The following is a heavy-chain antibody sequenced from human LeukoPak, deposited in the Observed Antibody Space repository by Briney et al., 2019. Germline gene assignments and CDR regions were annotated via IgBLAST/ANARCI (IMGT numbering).Heavy chain of an antibody. Sequence: GESLKISWKGSGYSFTSYWIGWVRQMPGKGLEWMGIIYPGDSDTRYSPSFQGQVTISADKSISTAYLQWSSLKASDTVMYYCARAHRTAYYYGSGSYYAYWGQGTLVTVSS. J-gene: IGHJ4*02. CDR1: GYSFTSYW. CDR2: IYPGDSDT. CDR3: ARAHRTAYYYGSGSYYAY. V-gene: IGHV5-51*01. D-gene: IGHD3-10*01.